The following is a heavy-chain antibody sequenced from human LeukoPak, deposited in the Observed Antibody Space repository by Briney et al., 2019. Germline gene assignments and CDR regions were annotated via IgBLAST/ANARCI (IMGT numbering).Heavy chain of an antibody. J-gene: IGHJ4*02. CDR1: VGTFSSYP. V-gene: IGHV1-69*01. CDR3: MYYDSSGSSFIDY. Sequence: SVKVSCKASVGTFSSYPISWVRQAPGQGLEWMGGIIPIFGTANYAQKFQGRVTNTADESTSTAYMELSSLRSEDTAVYYCMYYDSSGSSFIDYWGQGTLVTVSS. CDR2: IIPIFGTA. D-gene: IGHD3-22*01.